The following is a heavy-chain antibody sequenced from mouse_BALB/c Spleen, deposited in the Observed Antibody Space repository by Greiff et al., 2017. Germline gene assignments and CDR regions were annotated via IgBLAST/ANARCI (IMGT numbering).Heavy chain of an antibody. D-gene: IGHD1-1*01. V-gene: IGHV5-12-2*01. J-gene: IGHJ2*01. CDR2: ISNGGGST. CDR3: ARHPPLTTTPGYFDY. CDR1: GFTFSSYT. Sequence: VQRVESGGGLVQPGGSLKLSCAASGFTFSSYTMSWVRQTPEKRLEWVAYISNGGGSTYYPDTVKGRFTISRDNAKNTLYLQMSSLKSEDTAMYYCARHPPLTTTPGYFDYWGQGTTLTVSS.